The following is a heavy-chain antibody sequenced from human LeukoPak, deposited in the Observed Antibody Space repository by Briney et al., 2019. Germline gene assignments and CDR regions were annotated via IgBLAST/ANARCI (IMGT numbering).Heavy chain of an antibody. CDR1: GYTFTTSS. J-gene: IGHJ3*02. CDR2: INPNSGGT. D-gene: IGHD2/OR15-2a*01. V-gene: IGHV1-2*02. CDR3: ARGVAYFDAFDI. Sequence: ASVKVSCKASGYTFTTSSMNWVRQAPGQGLGWMGWINPNSGGTNYAQKFQGRVTMTRDTSISTAYMELSRLRSDDTAVYYCARGVAYFDAFDIWGQGTMVTVSS.